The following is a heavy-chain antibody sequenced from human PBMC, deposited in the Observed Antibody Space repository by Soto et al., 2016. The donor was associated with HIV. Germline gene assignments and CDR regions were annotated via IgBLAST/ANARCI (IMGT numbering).Heavy chain of an antibody. J-gene: IGHJ1*01. CDR2: ISYDGSHK. V-gene: IGHV3-30*04. CDR3: ARDLGEWLDEYFQH. Sequence: VQLVESGGGVVQPGRSLRLSCAASGFIFSNYAIHWVRQAPGKGLEWVAVISYDGSHKYFADSVKGRFTISRDNSKNMVYLQMNSLRVEDTAVYYCARDLGEWLDEYFQHWGQGTLVTVSS. CDR1: GFIFSNYA. D-gene: IGHD3-10*01.